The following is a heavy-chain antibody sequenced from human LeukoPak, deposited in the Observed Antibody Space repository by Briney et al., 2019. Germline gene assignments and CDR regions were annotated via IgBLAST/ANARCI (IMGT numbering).Heavy chain of an antibody. V-gene: IGHV3-7*01. CDR3: ARAGSFSSSYGISWDY. CDR1: GFTFSRYW. Sequence: GGSLRLSCAASGFTFSRYWMSWVRQAPGKGLEWVANIKQDESEKYYVDSVKGRFTISRDNAKNSLFLQMNSLRAEDTAVYYCARAGSFSSSYGISWDYWGQGALVAVSS. J-gene: IGHJ4*02. CDR2: IKQDESEK. D-gene: IGHD2-15*01.